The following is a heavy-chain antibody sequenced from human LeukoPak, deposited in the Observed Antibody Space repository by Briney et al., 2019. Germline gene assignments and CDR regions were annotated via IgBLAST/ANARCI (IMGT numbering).Heavy chain of an antibody. V-gene: IGHV6-1*01. CDR2: TYYRSDWYK. J-gene: IGHJ4*02. CDR3: ARDPGSSSWTYFDY. Sequence: SQTLSLTCAISGDSVSSNSAAWNWIRQSPSRGLEWLGRTYYRSDWYKDYAVSVKSRITINADTSKNQFSLQLNSVTPEDTSVYYCARDPGSSSWTYFDYWGQGTLVTVSS. D-gene: IGHD6-13*01. CDR1: GDSVSSNSAA.